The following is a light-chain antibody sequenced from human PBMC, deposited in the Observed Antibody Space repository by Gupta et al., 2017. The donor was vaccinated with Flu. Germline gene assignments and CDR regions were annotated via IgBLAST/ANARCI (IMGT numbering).Light chain of an antibody. CDR1: QTISSY. J-gene: IGKJ4*01. Sequence: PPSLSASVGDRVTITCRASQTISSYVNWYQQKPGKAPKLLIYAASSLQSGVPSRFSGSGSGTDFTLTVSSLQPEDFATYYCQQSYSTPLTFGGGTKVEIK. CDR3: QQSYSTPLT. V-gene: IGKV1-39*01. CDR2: AAS.